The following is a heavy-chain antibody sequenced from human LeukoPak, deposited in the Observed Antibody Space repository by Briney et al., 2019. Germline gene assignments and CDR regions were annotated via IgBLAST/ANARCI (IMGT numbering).Heavy chain of an antibody. J-gene: IGHJ4*02. CDR2: IHYSGSA. Sequence: PSETLSLTCTVSGSSINSGDYYRSWIRQPPGKGLEWIGYIHYSGSAYSNPSLKSRITISVDASSNQFSLRLSSVTAADAAVYYCARDMTGYSNFDYWGQGTLVTVSS. V-gene: IGHV4-30-4*01. CDR3: ARDMTGYSNFDY. D-gene: IGHD3-9*01. CDR1: GSSINSGDYY.